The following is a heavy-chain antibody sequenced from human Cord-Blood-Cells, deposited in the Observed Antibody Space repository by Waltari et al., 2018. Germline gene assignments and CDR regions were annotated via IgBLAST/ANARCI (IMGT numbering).Heavy chain of an antibody. D-gene: IGHD6-13*01. CDR3: ARGRSWYYYYYMDV. J-gene: IGHJ6*03. CDR1: GYTFTGYY. CDR2: INPKSGGT. Sequence: QVQLVQSGAEVQKPGASVQVSCKASGYTFTGYYMHWVRQAPGQGLEWMGWINPKSGGTNYAQKFQGRVTMTRDTSISTAYMELSRLRSDDTAVYYCARGRSWYYYYYMDVWGKGTTVTVSS. V-gene: IGHV1-2*02.